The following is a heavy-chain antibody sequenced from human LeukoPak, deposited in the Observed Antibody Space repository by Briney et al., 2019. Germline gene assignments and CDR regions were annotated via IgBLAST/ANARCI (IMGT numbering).Heavy chain of an antibody. CDR2: IYPVASDT. CDR3: ARQAYYYDSSGYYSYYFDY. CDR1: GYSFTTYW. J-gene: IGHJ4*02. D-gene: IGHD3-22*01. V-gene: IGHV5-51*01. Sequence: GESLKISCEGSGYSFTTYWFGWVGQLPGKGLEWMGVIYPVASDTTYSPSFEGQVTISADKSISTAYLQWSSLKASDTAMYYCARQAYYYDSSGYYSYYFDYWGQGTLVTVSS.